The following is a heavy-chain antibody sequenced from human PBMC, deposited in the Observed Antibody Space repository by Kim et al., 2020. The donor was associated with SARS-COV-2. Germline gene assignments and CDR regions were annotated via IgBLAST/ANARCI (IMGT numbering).Heavy chain of an antibody. Sequence: GGSLRLSCAASGFTFSSYGMHWVRQAPGKGLEWVAVISYDGSNKYYADSVKGRFTISRDNSKNTLYLQMNSLRAEDTAVYYCAKDFRVRGVIPSSWFDPWGQGTLVTVSS. CDR1: GFTFSSYG. D-gene: IGHD3-10*01. J-gene: IGHJ5*02. CDR2: ISYDGSNK. V-gene: IGHV3-30*18. CDR3: AKDFRVRGVIPSSWFDP.